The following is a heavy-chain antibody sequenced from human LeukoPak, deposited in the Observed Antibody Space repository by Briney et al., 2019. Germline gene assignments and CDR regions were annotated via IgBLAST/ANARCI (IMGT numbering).Heavy chain of an antibody. Sequence: SETLSLTCTVSGGSISSSSYYWSWIRQPPGKGLEWIGYIYHSGSTYYNPSLKSRVTISVDRSKNQFSLKLSSVTAADTAVYYCAKDYVVVVVAGSFDYWGQGTLVTVSS. CDR2: IYHSGST. CDR3: AKDYVVVVVAGSFDY. V-gene: IGHV4-30-2*01. CDR1: GGSISSSSYY. J-gene: IGHJ4*02. D-gene: IGHD2-15*01.